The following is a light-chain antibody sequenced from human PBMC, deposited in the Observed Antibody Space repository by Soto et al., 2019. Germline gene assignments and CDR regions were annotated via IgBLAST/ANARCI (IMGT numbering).Light chain of an antibody. V-gene: IGLV3-21*04. J-gene: IGLJ3*02. CDR3: QVLDSSSDHWV. CDR1: NIESKS. Sequence: SYELTQPPSVSVAPGKTARITCGGNNIESKSVHWYQQKPGQAPVLVIYYDSDRPSGIPERLSGSNSGNTATLTISRVEAGDEADYYCQVLDSSSDHWVFGGGTKLTVL. CDR2: YDS.